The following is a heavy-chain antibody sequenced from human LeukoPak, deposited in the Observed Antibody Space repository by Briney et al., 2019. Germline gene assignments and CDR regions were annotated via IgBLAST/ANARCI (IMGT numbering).Heavy chain of an antibody. Sequence: GESLKISCKGSGYSFTSYWIGWVRQLPGKGLEWMGIMDGCDYYTRYSPSFQVQVTISADKSISTAQLQWRSLEASDPAMYYCARRGYDVLNGYNWFDPWGQGTLVTVSS. V-gene: IGHV5-51*01. D-gene: IGHD3-9*01. CDR3: ARRGYDVLNGYNWFDP. CDR2: MDGCDYYT. J-gene: IGHJ5*02. CDR1: GYSFTSYW.